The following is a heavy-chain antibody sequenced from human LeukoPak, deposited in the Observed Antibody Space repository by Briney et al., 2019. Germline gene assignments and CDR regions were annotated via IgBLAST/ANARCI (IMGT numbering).Heavy chain of an antibody. D-gene: IGHD6-13*01. V-gene: IGHV3-64D*06. CDR2: ISRNGGST. Sequence: GGSLRLSCSASGFTFSSYAMHWVRQAPGKGLEYVSAISRNGGSTYYADSVKGRFTISRDNSKTTLYLQMSSLRAEDTAVYYCVKETIEAAGTFDYWGQGTLVTVSS. J-gene: IGHJ4*02. CDR1: GFTFSSYA. CDR3: VKETIEAAGTFDY.